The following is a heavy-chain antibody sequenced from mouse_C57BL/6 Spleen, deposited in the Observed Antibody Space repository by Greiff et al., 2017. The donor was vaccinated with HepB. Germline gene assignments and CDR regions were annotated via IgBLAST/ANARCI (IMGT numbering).Heavy chain of an antibody. V-gene: IGHV1-64*01. J-gene: IGHJ2*01. CDR3: GTPYYSNYVGY. Sequence: QVQLQQPGAELVKPGASVKLSCKASGYTFTSYWMHWVKQRPGQGLEWIGMIHPNSGSTNYNEKFKSKATLTVDKSSSTAYMQLSSLTSEDSAVYYCGTPYYSNYVGYWGQGTTLTVSS. D-gene: IGHD2-5*01. CDR1: GYTFTSYW. CDR2: IHPNSGST.